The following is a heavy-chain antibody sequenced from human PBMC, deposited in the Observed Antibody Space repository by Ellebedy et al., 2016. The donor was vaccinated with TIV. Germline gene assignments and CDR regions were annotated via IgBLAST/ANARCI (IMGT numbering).Heavy chain of an antibody. V-gene: IGHV4-39*01. CDR3: ARLWFGDLFSPEGDV. Sequence: GSLRLXXTVSGGSISSSGYYWGWIRQPPGKGLEWIGSIYYSGRTHYNPSLKSRVTISVDTSKNQFSLKLSSVTAADTALYYCARLWFGDLFSPEGDVWGQGTTVTVSS. J-gene: IGHJ6*02. CDR2: IYYSGRT. D-gene: IGHD3-10*01. CDR1: GGSISSSGYY.